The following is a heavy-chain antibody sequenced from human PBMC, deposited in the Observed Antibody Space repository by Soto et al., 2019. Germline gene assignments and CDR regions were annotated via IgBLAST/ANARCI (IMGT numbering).Heavy chain of an antibody. D-gene: IGHD6-13*01. V-gene: IGHV4-59*08. CDR1: GGSISSYY. Sequence: PSETLSLTCTVSGGSISSYYWSWIRQPPGKGLEWIGYFYYSGSTNYSPSLKSRVTISGDTSKNQVSLKLSSVTAADTAVYYCARHIPGIAASGIDYWGQGSLVTVSS. CDR2: FYYSGST. CDR3: ARHIPGIAASGIDY. J-gene: IGHJ4*02.